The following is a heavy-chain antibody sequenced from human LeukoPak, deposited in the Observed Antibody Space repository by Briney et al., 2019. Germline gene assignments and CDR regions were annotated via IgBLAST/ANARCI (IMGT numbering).Heavy chain of an antibody. CDR1: GGSFSGYY. D-gene: IGHD6-13*01. Sequence: PSETLSLTCAVYGGSFSGYYWSWIRQPPGKGLEWIGEINHSGSTNYNPSLKSRVTISVDTSKNQFSLKLSSVTAADTAVYYCARDSSSWYGNHYYYYMDVWGKGTTVTVSS. V-gene: IGHV4-34*01. CDR2: INHSGST. J-gene: IGHJ6*03. CDR3: ARDSSSWYGNHYYYYMDV.